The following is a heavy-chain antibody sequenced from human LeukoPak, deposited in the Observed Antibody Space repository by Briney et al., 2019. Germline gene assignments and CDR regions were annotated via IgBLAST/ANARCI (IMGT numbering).Heavy chain of an antibody. Sequence: ASVKVSCKASGYTFTGYYMHWVRQAPGQGLEWMGGIIPIFGTANYAQKFQGRVTITADKSTSTAYMELSSLRSEDTAVYYCARDGAFGSSGYYLPYNWFDPWGQGTLVTVSS. J-gene: IGHJ5*02. CDR3: ARDGAFGSSGYYLPYNWFDP. CDR1: GYTFTGYY. CDR2: IIPIFGTA. V-gene: IGHV1-69*06. D-gene: IGHD3-22*01.